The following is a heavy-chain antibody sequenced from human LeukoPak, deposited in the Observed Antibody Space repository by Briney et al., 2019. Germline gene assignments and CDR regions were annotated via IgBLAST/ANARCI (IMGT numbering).Heavy chain of an antibody. CDR3: ARGGVMYDY. V-gene: IGHV4-59*01. CDR2: IYYSGST. Sequence: SETLSLTCTVSGDSISSYYWSWIRQPPGKGLEWIGYIYYSGSTNYNPSLKSRVTISADTSKNQFSLKVSSVTAADTAVYHCARGGVMYDYWGQGTLVTVSS. CDR1: GDSISSYY. J-gene: IGHJ4*02. D-gene: IGHD2-8*01.